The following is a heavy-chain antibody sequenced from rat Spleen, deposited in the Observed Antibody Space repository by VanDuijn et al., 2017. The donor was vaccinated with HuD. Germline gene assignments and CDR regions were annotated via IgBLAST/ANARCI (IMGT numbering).Heavy chain of an antibody. Sequence: EVQLVESDGGLVQPGRSMKLSCAASGFTFSDYYMAWVRQAPTKGLEWVASISNTGDTFYPDSVKGRFTISRDNAKSTLYLQVDSLRSEDTATYYCARHGLYSNYGWFAYWGQGTLVTVSS. J-gene: IGHJ3*01. CDR1: GFTFSDYY. CDR3: ARHGLYSNYGWFAY. CDR2: ISNTGDT. D-gene: IGHD1-10*01. V-gene: IGHV5-25*01.